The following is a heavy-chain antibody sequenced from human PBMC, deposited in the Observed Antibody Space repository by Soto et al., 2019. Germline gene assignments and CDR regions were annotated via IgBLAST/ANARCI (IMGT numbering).Heavy chain of an antibody. V-gene: IGHV4-4*02. D-gene: IGHD1-20*01. Sequence: QVQLQESGPGLVEPSGTLSLTCKVAGDSISGSEWWSWVRQPPGKGLEWIAEIHHSGPTNYNQALKMRVSITMDTSNNQSSAKLSSVTAADTAVYYCARGGITTVRNYYFDHWGQGTLVTVSS. CDR3: ARGGITTVRNYYFDH. CDR2: IHHSGPT. J-gene: IGHJ4*02. CDR1: GDSISGSEW.